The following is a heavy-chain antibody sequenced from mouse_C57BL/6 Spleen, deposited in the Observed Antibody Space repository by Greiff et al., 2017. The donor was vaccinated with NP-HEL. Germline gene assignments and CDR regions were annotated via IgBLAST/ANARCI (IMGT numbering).Heavy chain of an antibody. CDR1: GYTFTSYW. V-gene: IGHV1-52*01. J-gene: IGHJ4*01. D-gene: IGHD2-12*01. CDR2: IDPSDSET. CDR3: ATPYDREYYYAMDY. Sequence: QVQLQQPGAELVRPGSSVKLSCKASGYTFTSYWMHWVKQRPIQGLEWIGNIDPSDSETHYNQKFKDKATLTVDQSSSTAYMQLSSLTSEDSAVYYCATPYDREYYYAMDYWGQGTSVTVSS.